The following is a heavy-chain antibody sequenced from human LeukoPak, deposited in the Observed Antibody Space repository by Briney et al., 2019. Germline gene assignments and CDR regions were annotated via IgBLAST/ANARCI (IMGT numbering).Heavy chain of an antibody. Sequence: GGSLRLSCAASGFSFSSYWMSWLRQAPGKGLEWVANIKQDGSEKYYVDSVKGRFTISRDNAKNSLYLQMNSLRAEDTAVYYCARRQYSSSWLYYYYGMDVWGKGTTVTVSS. D-gene: IGHD6-13*01. CDR3: ARRQYSSSWLYYYYGMDV. J-gene: IGHJ6*04. CDR1: GFSFSSYW. V-gene: IGHV3-7*03. CDR2: IKQDGSEK.